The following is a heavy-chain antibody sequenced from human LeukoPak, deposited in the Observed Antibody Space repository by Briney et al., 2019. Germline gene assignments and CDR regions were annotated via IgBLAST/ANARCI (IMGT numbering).Heavy chain of an antibody. Sequence: GGSLRLSCAASGFTFSSYWMSWVRQAPGKGLEWVANIKQDGSEKYYVDSVKGRFTISRDNAKNLVYLQMNNLRAEDTAVYYCARDRISSCWGQGILVTVSS. CDR1: GFTFSSYW. D-gene: IGHD6-13*01. CDR3: ARDRISSC. J-gene: IGHJ4*02. CDR2: IKQDGSEK. V-gene: IGHV3-7*03.